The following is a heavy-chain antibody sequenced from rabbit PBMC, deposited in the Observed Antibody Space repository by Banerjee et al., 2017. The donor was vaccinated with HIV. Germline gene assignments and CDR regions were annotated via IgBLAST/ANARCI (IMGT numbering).Heavy chain of an antibody. D-gene: IGHD4-2*01. J-gene: IGHJ4*01. CDR1: GVSFSTRSF. Sequence: QEQLEESGGGLVKPGTSLTLTCTASGVSFSTRSFKCWGRQAPGKGLEWIAYINAVTGKAVYASWAKGRFIMSMPSSTTVTLQMINLTVADAATYFCARDLVAAIGWDSSLWGQGTLVTVS. CDR3: ARDLVAAIGWDSSL. CDR2: INAVTGKA. V-gene: IGHV1S45*01.